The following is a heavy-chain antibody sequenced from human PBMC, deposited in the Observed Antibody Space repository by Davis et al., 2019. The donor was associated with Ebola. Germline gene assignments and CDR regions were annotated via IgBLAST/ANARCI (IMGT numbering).Heavy chain of an antibody. Sequence: MPSETLSLTCTVSGGSISSSSYYWGWIRQPPGKGLEWIGSIYYSGSTYYNPSLKSRFTISVDTSKNQFSLKLSSVTAADTAVYYCARRGRITFGGVIVTPSWFDPWGQGTLVTVSS. D-gene: IGHD3-16*02. CDR3: ARRGRITFGGVIVTPSWFDP. J-gene: IGHJ5*02. V-gene: IGHV4-39*01. CDR2: IYYSGST. CDR1: GGSISSSSYY.